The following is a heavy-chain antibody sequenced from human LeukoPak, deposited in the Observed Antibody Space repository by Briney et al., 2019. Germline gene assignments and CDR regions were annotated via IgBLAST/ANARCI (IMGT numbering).Heavy chain of an antibody. Sequence: SETLSLTCTVSGGSLSRIIYYWGWIRQPPGKGLEWIGSIYYTGSTYYTPSLRSRVTISVDTSKNQFSLKLSAVTAADTAVYYCARVVRDGSGYNYYFDYWGQGTLVTVSS. D-gene: IGHD3-22*01. CDR1: GGSLSRIIYY. CDR3: ARVVRDGSGYNYYFDY. J-gene: IGHJ4*02. CDR2: IYYTGST. V-gene: IGHV4-39*01.